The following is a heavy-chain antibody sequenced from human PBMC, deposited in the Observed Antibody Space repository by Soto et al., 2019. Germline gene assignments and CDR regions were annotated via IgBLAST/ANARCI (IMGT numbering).Heavy chain of an antibody. V-gene: IGHV1-18*01. J-gene: IGHJ4*02. Sequence: VQLVQSAAEVKKPGASVKVSCKASGYTFSTFAITWVRQAPGQGLEWMGYITTYSGNTYYAQKLQGRVTMTTDTSTSTAYMELRSLRSDDTAVYFCARGTGDFAYWGQGTLVTVSS. CDR2: ITTYSGNT. CDR1: GYTFSTFA. D-gene: IGHD2-2*01. CDR3: ARGTGDFAY.